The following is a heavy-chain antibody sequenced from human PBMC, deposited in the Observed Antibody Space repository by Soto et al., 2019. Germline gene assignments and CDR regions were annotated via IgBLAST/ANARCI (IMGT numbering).Heavy chain of an antibody. CDR3: AKNGHPPYYYYGMDV. CDR2: ISGYNGDT. J-gene: IGHJ6*02. V-gene: IGHV1-18*01. D-gene: IGHD2-8*01. Sequence: ASVKVSCKASGYSFTTYGISWVRQAPGQGLEWMGWISGYNGDTNNAQKFQDRVTMTIDRSTTTAYLELRSLTSDDTAVYYCAKNGHPPYYYYGMDVWGQGTTVAVSS. CDR1: GYSFTTYG.